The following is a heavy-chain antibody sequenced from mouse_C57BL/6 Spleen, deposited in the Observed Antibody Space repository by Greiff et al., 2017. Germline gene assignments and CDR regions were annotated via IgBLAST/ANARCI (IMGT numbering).Heavy chain of an antibody. V-gene: IGHV1-76*01. J-gene: IGHJ2*02. Sequence: VQLQQSGAELVRPGASVKLSCKASGYTFTDYTITWVKQRPGQGLEWIARIYPGSGNTYYTEKFQGKATMTAEKSSSTAYMQLSSLTSDETAVYYCTLSSYVDYCDYWGQGTSLTVSS. D-gene: IGHD1-1*01. CDR3: TLSSYVDYCDY. CDR2: IYPGSGNT. CDR1: GYTFTDYT.